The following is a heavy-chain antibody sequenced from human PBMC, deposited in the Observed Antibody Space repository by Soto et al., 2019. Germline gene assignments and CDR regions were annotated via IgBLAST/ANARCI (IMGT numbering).Heavy chain of an antibody. Sequence: SETLSLTCAVYGGSFSGYYWSWIRQPPGKGLEWIGEINHSGSTNYNPSLKSRVTISVDTSKNQFSLKLSSVTAADTAVYYCARGRYYYDSSGHDYWGQGTLVTVSS. J-gene: IGHJ4*02. CDR2: INHSGST. D-gene: IGHD3-22*01. CDR1: GGSFSGYY. V-gene: IGHV4-34*01. CDR3: ARGRYYYDSSGHDY.